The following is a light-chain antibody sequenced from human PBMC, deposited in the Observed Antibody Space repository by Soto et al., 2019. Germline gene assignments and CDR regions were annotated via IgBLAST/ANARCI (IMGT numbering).Light chain of an antibody. CDR3: QQYDNLPLP. V-gene: IGKV1-33*01. J-gene: IGKJ4*01. CDR2: DAS. CDR1: QDISNY. Sequence: DIQMTQSPSSLSASVGDRVTITCQASQDISNYLNWYQQKPGKAPKLLIYDASNLETGVPSRFSGSGSGTDFTFTISILQPEDIATYYCQQYDNLPLPFGGGTKVDIK.